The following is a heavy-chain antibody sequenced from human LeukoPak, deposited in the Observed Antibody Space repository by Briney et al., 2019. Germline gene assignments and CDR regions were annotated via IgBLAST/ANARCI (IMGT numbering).Heavy chain of an antibody. CDR3: ARENSGSYREFDY. CDR1: GGSISSYY. Sequence: SETLSLTCTVSGGSISSYYWSWIRQPAGKGLEWIGRIYTSGSTNYNASLKSRVIMSVDTTKNHFLLKLSSITAADPAVFYCARENSGSYREFDYGGQGTLVTVSS. V-gene: IGHV4-4*07. CDR2: IYTSGST. D-gene: IGHD1-26*01. J-gene: IGHJ4*02.